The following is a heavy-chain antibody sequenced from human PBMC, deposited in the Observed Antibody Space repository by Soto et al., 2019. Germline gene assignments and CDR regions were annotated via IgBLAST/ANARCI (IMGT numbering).Heavy chain of an antibody. CDR2: ISAYNGNT. J-gene: IGHJ6*02. V-gene: IGHV1-18*01. Sequence: QVQLVQSGAEVKKPGASVKVSCKASGYTFTSYGISWVRQAPGQGLEWMGWISAYNGNTNYAQKLQGRVTMTTDTSTSTAYMELRSLRSDDTAVYYCARQTTVTTYYYYYYGMDVWGQGTTVTVSS. CDR1: GYTFTSYG. D-gene: IGHD4-17*01. CDR3: ARQTTVTTYYYYYYGMDV.